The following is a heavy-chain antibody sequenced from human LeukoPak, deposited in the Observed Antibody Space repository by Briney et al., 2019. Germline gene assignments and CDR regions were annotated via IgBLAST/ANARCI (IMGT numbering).Heavy chain of an antibody. CDR2: IVPIFGTA. V-gene: IGHV1-69*13. Sequence: SVKVSCKASGGTFSSYAISWVRQAPGQGLEWMGGIVPIFGTANYAQKFQGRVTITADESTSTAYMELSSLRSEDTAVYYCARDRGAYYDSSGSFDYWGQGTLVTVSS. CDR3: ARDRGAYYDSSGSFDY. D-gene: IGHD3-22*01. CDR1: GGTFSSYA. J-gene: IGHJ4*02.